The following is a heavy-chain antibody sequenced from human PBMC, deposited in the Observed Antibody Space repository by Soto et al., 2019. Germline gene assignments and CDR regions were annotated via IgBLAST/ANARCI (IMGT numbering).Heavy chain of an antibody. D-gene: IGHD3-10*01. Sequence: EVQLLESGGGLVQPGGSLRLSCAASGFTFNNYAMTWVRQAPGKGLEWVSAISGGGDTTSYADSVKGRFTVSRAGSKNTLYLQMSSLRAEDTALYYCAKGRGGSGSLTHRVDFWGQGTLVTVSS. CDR3: AKGRGGSGSLTHRVDF. J-gene: IGHJ4*02. CDR2: ISGGGDTT. CDR1: GFTFNNYA. V-gene: IGHV3-23*01.